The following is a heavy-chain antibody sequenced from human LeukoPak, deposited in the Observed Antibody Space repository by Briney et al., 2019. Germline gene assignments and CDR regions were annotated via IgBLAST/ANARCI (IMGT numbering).Heavy chain of an antibody. CDR3: ASMGDIVVVPAALDY. CDR1: GYTFTSYY. D-gene: IGHD2-2*01. V-gene: IGHV1-69*13. CDR2: IIPIFGTA. Sequence: ASVKVSCKASGYTFTSYYMHWVRQAPGQGLEWMGGIIPIFGTANYAQKFQGRVTITADESTSTAYMELSSLRSEDTAVYYCASMGDIVVVPAALDYWGQGTLVTVSS. J-gene: IGHJ4*02.